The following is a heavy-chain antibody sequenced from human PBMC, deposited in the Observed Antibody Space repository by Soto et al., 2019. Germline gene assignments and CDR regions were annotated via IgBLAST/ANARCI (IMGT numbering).Heavy chain of an antibody. CDR3: ARDLGYSSHFDY. D-gene: IGHD6-13*01. CDR2: IYYSGST. V-gene: IGHV4-30-4*01. J-gene: IGHJ4*02. CDR1: GGSISSDNYY. Sequence: PWETLSLNCAVSGGSISSDNYYWSWIRQPPGKGLEWIGYIYYSGSTYYNPSLKSRVTISVDTSKNQFSLKLSSVTAADTAVYYCARDLGYSSHFDYWGQGTLVTVSS.